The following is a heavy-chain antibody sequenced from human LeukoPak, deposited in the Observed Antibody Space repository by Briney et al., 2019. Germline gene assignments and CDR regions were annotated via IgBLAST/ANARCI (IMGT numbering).Heavy chain of an antibody. Sequence: GGSLRLSCAASGFTFSSYWMSWVRQAPGKGLEWVANIKQDGSEKYYVDSVKGRFTISRDNAKNTLYLQMNSLRAEDTAVYYCARSGIAVAVPYYFDYWGQGTLVTVSS. V-gene: IGHV3-7*01. D-gene: IGHD6-19*01. CDR2: IKQDGSEK. CDR3: ARSGIAVAVPYYFDY. CDR1: GFTFSSYW. J-gene: IGHJ4*02.